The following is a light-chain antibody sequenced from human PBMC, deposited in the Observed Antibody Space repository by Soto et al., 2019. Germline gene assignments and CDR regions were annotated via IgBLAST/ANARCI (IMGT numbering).Light chain of an antibody. Sequence: ALTQPASVSGSPGQSITISCTGTSSDVGGYNYVSWYQQHPGKAPKLMIYDVSNRPSGVSNRFSGSKSGNTASLTISGLQAEDESDYYCSSYTGSSTDVFGTGTKVTVL. CDR3: SSYTGSSTDV. V-gene: IGLV2-14*03. CDR2: DVS. CDR1: SSDVGGYNY. J-gene: IGLJ1*01.